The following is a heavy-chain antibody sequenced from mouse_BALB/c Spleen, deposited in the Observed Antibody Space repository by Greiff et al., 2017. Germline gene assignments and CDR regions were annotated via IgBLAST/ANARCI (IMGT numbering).Heavy chain of an antibody. Sequence: VQLQQPGADLVKPGASVKLSCKASGYTFTSYWMHWVKQRPGQGLEWIGEINPSNGRTNYNEKFKSKATLTVDKSSSTAYMQLSSLTSEDSAVYYCARLFDYWGQGTTLTVSS. CDR1: GYTFTSYW. V-gene: IGHV1S81*02. J-gene: IGHJ2*01. CDR2: INPSNGRT. CDR3: ARLFDY.